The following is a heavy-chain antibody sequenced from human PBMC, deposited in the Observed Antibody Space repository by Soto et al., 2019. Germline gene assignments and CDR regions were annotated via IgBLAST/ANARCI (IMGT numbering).Heavy chain of an antibody. CDR1: GYTFTDYY. J-gene: IGHJ6*02. CDR2: INPNSGGT. D-gene: IGHD3-22*01. Sequence: GASVKVSCKASGYTFTDYYMHWVRQAPGQGLEWMGWINPNSGGTHYAQKFQGWVTMTRDTSISTAYMELSRLRSDDTAVYYCARDGRLLLTHSLTKRQTYGMDVWGQGTTVTVSS. CDR3: ARDGRLLLTHSLTKRQTYGMDV. V-gene: IGHV1-2*04.